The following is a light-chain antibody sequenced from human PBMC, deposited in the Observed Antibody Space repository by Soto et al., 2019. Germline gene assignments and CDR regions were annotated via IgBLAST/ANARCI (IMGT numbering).Light chain of an antibody. Sequence: QSALTQPASVSGSPGQSITISCTGTGSDVGGYNYVSWYQHHPGKAPTVLIYDVTSGPSGVSNRFSGSKSGNTASLTISGLQAEDEADYYCSSHTTTSTWVFGGGTKLTVL. J-gene: IGLJ3*02. CDR2: DVT. CDR3: SSHTTTSTWV. V-gene: IGLV2-14*03. CDR1: GSDVGGYNY.